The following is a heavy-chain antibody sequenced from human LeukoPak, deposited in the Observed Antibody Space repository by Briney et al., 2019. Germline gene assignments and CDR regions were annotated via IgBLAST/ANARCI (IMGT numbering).Heavy chain of an antibody. J-gene: IGHJ4*02. CDR2: TNWNGHST. CDR3: ARDLYRIVVVPHYFDY. CDR1: GFTFDDYG. V-gene: IGHV3-20*04. D-gene: IGHD3-22*01. Sequence: PGGSLRLSCAASGFTFDDYGMSWVRQAPGKGLEWVSGTNWNGHSTGYADSVKGRFTISRDNAKNTLYLQMNSLRAEDTAVYYCARDLYRIVVVPHYFDYWGQGTLVTVSS.